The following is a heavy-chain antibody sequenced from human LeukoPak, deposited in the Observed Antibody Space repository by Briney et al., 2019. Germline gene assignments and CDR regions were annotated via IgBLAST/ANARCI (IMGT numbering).Heavy chain of an antibody. J-gene: IGHJ4*02. D-gene: IGHD2-21*02. CDR3: ATDACGGDCYTFDY. Sequence: ASVKVSCKVSGYTLTELSTHWVRQAPGKGLEWMGGFDPGDGETIYAQKFQGRVTMTEDTSTDTAYMELSSLRSEDTAVYYCATDACGGDCYTFDYWGQGTLVTVSS. CDR2: FDPGDGET. V-gene: IGHV1-24*01. CDR1: GYTLTELS.